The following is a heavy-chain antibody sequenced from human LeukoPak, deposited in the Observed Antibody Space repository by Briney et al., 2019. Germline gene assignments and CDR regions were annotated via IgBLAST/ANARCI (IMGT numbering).Heavy chain of an antibody. CDR3: VRDRDRRDFDY. Sequence: PSETLSLTCAVSGYSISSDYYWGWIRPLPGKGLEWIGSIYHSGTTHYNPSLKSRVTISVDTSNNQFSLKLSSVTAADTAVYYCVRDRDRRDFDYWGQGTLVTVSS. J-gene: IGHJ4*02. CDR2: IYHSGTT. D-gene: IGHD2-15*01. CDR1: GYSISSDYY. V-gene: IGHV4-38-2*02.